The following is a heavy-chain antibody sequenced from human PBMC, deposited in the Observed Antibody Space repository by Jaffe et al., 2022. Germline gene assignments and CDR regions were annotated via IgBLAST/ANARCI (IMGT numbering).Heavy chain of an antibody. J-gene: IGHJ4*02. V-gene: IGHV3-48*03. CDR2: ISSSGSTI. D-gene: IGHD5-12*01. CDR1: GFTFSSYE. CDR3: ASSEGWATDPMWED. Sequence: EVQLVESGGGLVQPGGSLRLSCAASGFTFSSYEMNWVRQAPGKGLEWVSYISSSGSTIYYADSVKGRFTISRDNAKNSLYLQMNSLRAEDTAVYYCASSEGWATDPMWEDWGQGTLVTVSS.